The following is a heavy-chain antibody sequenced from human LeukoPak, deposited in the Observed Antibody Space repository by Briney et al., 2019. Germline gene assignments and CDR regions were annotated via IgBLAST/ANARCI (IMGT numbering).Heavy chain of an antibody. CDR3: ARTTVSGTYSDLGY. J-gene: IGHJ4*02. D-gene: IGHD3-22*01. V-gene: IGHV3-74*01. CDR2: ISSDVSSA. CDR1: GFTFSNYW. Sequence: GGSLRLSCAASGFTFSNYWMHWVRQAPGKGLVWVSHISSDVSSASYADSVKGRFTISRDNAKSTLYLQMNSLRAEDTALYYCARTTVSGTYSDLGYWGQGTLVTVSS.